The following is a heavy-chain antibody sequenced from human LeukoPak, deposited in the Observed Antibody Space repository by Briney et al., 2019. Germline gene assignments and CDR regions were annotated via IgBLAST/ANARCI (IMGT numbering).Heavy chain of an antibody. V-gene: IGHV3-48*02. CDR2: ISSSSSTI. D-gene: IGHD6-13*01. Sequence: PGGSLRLSCVASGFTFSSYSMSWVRQAPGKGLEWVSYISSSSSTIYYADSVKGRFSISRDNAKNSLYLQMNSLRDEDTAVYYCARFAGYSSSWPLDYWGQGTLVTVSS. CDR3: ARFAGYSSSWPLDY. J-gene: IGHJ4*02. CDR1: GFTFSSYS.